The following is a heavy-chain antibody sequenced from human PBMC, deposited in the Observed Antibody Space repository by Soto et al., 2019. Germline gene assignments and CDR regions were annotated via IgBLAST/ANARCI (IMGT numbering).Heavy chain of an antibody. CDR1: GFTFSSYS. CDR2: ISSSSSYI. J-gene: IGHJ6*03. CDR3: AREYAGMVATKLMDV. V-gene: IGHV3-21*01. D-gene: IGHD5-12*01. Sequence: PGGSLRPSCAASGFTFSSYSMNWVRQAPGKGLEWVSSISSSSSYIYYADSVKGRFTISRDNAKNSLYLQMNSLRAEDTAVYYCAREYAGMVATKLMDVWGKGTTVTVSS.